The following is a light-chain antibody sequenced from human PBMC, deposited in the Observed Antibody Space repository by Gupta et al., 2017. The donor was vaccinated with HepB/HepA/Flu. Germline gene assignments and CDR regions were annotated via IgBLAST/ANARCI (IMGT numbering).Light chain of an antibody. CDR2: RNN. Sequence: SVLTQPPPASWTPRLRVTIPCSGSSSNIGSNYVYWYQQRPGPTPKLLIYRNNQRRAGVPDRFSGARSGTSASLAISGLRAEDETDYYCAAWDDRQSGVVFGGGTKLTVL. CDR1: SSNIGSNY. CDR3: AAWDDRQSGVV. V-gene: IGLV1-47*01. J-gene: IGLJ2*01.